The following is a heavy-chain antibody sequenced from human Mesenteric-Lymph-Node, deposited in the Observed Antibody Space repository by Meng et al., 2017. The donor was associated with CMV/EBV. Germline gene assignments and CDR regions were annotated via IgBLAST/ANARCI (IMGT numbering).Heavy chain of an antibody. CDR1: GFTFSDYY. V-gene: IGHV3-11*04. Sequence: GGSLRLSCAASGFTFSDYYMSWIRQAPGKGLEWVSYISSSGSTIYYADAVKGRFTISRDNAKTSLYLQMNSLRAEDTAVYYCARDSSTSVNGYYYYGMDVWGQGTTVTVSS. D-gene: IGHD2-2*01. CDR3: ARDSSTSVNGYYYYGMDV. J-gene: IGHJ6*02. CDR2: ISSSGSTI.